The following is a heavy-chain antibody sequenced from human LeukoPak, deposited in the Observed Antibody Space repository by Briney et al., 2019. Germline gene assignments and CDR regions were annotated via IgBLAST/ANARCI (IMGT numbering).Heavy chain of an antibody. D-gene: IGHD6-6*01. CDR1: GYTFTSYG. Sequence: GASVTVSCTASGYTFTSYGISWVRQAPGQGLEWMGGIIPIFGTANYAQKFQGRVTITADESTSTAYMELSSLRSEDTAVYYCARAEKMLVFDYWGQGTLVTVSS. CDR3: ARAEKMLVFDY. V-gene: IGHV1-69*13. J-gene: IGHJ4*02. CDR2: IIPIFGTA.